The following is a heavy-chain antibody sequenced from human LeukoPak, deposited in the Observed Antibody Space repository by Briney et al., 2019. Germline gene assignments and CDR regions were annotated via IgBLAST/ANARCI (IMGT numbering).Heavy chain of an antibody. CDR2: IYYSGST. Sequence: SETLSLTCTVSGGSISSYYWSWIRQPPGKGLEWSGNIYYSGSTNYNPSLKSRVTISVDTSKNQFSLKLSSVTAADTAVYYCARDIHCSGGSCYPNDAFDIWGQGTMVTVSS. V-gene: IGHV4-59*01. CDR1: GGSISSYY. J-gene: IGHJ3*02. CDR3: ARDIHCSGGSCYPNDAFDI. D-gene: IGHD2-15*01.